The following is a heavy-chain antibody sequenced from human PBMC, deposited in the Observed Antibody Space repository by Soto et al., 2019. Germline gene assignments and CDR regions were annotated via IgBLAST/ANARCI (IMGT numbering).Heavy chain of an antibody. Sequence: SETLSLTCAVYGGSFSGYYWTWIRQPPGTGLEWIGEINHSGSTNYNPSLKSRVTISVDTSKNQFSLKLTSVTAADTAVYYCAKKKITGLFAYWGKGTLVTVSS. V-gene: IGHV4-34*01. CDR2: INHSGST. CDR3: AKKKITGLFAY. D-gene: IGHD2-8*02. CDR1: GGSFSGYY. J-gene: IGHJ4*02.